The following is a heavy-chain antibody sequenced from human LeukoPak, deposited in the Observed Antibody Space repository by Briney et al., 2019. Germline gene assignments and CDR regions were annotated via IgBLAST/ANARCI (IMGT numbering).Heavy chain of an antibody. Sequence: ASVKVSCKASGYTFTSYYMHWVRQAPGQGLEWMGIINPSGGTTGYAQKFQGRVIITRDTSTSTVYMELSSLRSDDTAVYYCGRAHCSGGACPNWFDPWGQGTLVTVSS. D-gene: IGHD2-15*01. V-gene: IGHV1-46*01. CDR3: GRAHCSGGACPNWFDP. J-gene: IGHJ5*02. CDR2: INPSGGTT. CDR1: GYTFTSYY.